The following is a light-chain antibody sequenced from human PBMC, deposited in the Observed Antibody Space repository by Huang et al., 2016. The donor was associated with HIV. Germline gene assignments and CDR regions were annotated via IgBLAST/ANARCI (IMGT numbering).Light chain of an antibody. CDR3: QQTSSVPLT. CDR2: AAS. V-gene: IGKV1-39*01. J-gene: IGKJ4*01. CDR1: QTISTF. Sequence: DIQMTQSPSSLSASVGDRISITCRASQTISTFLKWYQQQPGKAPKRLIYAASKLQTGGSSRFSVSRSGTQFTLTVTGLQPDDFATYFCQQTSSVPLTFGGGTRGE.